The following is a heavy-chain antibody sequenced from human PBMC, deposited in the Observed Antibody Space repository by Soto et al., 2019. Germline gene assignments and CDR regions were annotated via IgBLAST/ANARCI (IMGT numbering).Heavy chain of an antibody. CDR2: IIPIFGTA. CDR1: GGTFSSCA. CDR3: ARVEAGRYFDWLFGRAFDI. Sequence: QVQLVQSGAEVKKPGSSVKVSCKASGGTFSSCAISWVRQAPGQGLEWMGGIIPIFGTANYAQKFQGRVTITADESTSTAYMELSSLRSEDTAVYYCARVEAGRYFDWLFGRAFDIWGQGTMVTVSS. D-gene: IGHD3-9*01. J-gene: IGHJ3*02. V-gene: IGHV1-69*01.